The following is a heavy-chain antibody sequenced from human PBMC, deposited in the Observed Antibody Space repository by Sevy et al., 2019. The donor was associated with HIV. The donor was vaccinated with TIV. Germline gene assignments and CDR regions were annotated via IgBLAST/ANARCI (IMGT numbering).Heavy chain of an antibody. CDR2: INHSGST. Sequence: SETLSLTCTVYGGSFSADYWTWIRQPPGKGLEWIGEINHSGSTNYNPSLKSRVTISLDTSKNQFSLRLTSVTAADTAVYYCARDGGRELNYGMDVWGQGTTVTVSS. CDR1: GGSFSADY. D-gene: IGHD3-16*01. CDR3: ARDGGRELNYGMDV. V-gene: IGHV4-34*01. J-gene: IGHJ6*02.